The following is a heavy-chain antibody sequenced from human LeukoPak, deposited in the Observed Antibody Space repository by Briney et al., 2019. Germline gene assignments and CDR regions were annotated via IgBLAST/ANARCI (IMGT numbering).Heavy chain of an antibody. J-gene: IGHJ4*02. D-gene: IGHD1-1*01. Sequence: GESLKISCKGSGYSFSSYWIGWVRQMPGKRLELMGIIFPGDSDTRYSPSFQGQVTISADKSISTAYLQWSSLKASDTAMYYCARPTSLAFDYWGQGTRVTVSS. CDR2: IFPGDSDT. CDR3: ARPTSLAFDY. CDR1: GYSFSSYW. V-gene: IGHV5-51*01.